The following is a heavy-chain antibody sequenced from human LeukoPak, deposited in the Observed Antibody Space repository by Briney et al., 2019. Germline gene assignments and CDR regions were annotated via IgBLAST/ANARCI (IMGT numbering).Heavy chain of an antibody. V-gene: IGHV3-23*01. CDR2: VSGSGGST. D-gene: IGHD3-22*01. Sequence: GRSLRLSCAASGFTFSSYVMSWVHQAPGKGLEWVSAVSGSGGSTYYADSVKGRFTISRDNSKNTLYLQMNSLRAEDTAVYYCAKDRAFYYDSSGYYPDAFDIWGQGTMVTVSS. J-gene: IGHJ3*02. CDR1: GFTFSSYV. CDR3: AKDRAFYYDSSGYYPDAFDI.